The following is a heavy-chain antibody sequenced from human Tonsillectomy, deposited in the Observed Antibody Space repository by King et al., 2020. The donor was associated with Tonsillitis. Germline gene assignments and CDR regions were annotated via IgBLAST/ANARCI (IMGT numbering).Heavy chain of an antibody. Sequence: LQLVQSGGGLVKSGGSLRLSCAASGFTFSNARMSWVRQAPGKGLEWVGRIESKTDGGTTDYVAPVKGRFTISRDDSQNTLYLQMSSLKTEDTAVYYCTTTPGITIFGVVNDYWGQGTLVTVSS. V-gene: IGHV3-15*04. CDR2: IESKTDGGTT. J-gene: IGHJ4*02. CDR3: TTTPGITIFGVVNDY. CDR1: GFTFSNAR. D-gene: IGHD3-3*01.